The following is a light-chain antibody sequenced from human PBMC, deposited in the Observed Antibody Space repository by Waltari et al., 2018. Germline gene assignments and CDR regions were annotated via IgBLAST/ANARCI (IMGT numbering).Light chain of an antibody. CDR1: SSNIGSKS. CDR3: ATWDDSLNGL. J-gene: IGLJ2*01. CDR2: SSN. V-gene: IGLV1-44*01. Sequence: QSVLTQPPSASGTPGQRVSISCSGSSSNIGSKSVNWYQQVPGTAPKLLIYSSNQRPCRVPDLFSGSKSGPAAALASSGLQSEDAADYYCATWDDSLNGLFGGGTKLTVL.